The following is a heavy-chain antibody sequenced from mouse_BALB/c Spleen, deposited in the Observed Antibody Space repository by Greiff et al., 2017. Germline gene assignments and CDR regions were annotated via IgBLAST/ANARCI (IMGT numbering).Heavy chain of an antibody. CDR3: AREGNSFDY. V-gene: IGHV1-87*01. J-gene: IGHJ2*01. D-gene: IGHD2-1*01. CDR1: GYTFTSYW. CDR2: IYPGDGDT. Sequence: VHLVESGAELARPGASVKLSCKASGYTFTSYWMQWVKQRPGQGLEWIGAIYPGDGDTRYTQKFKGKATLTADKSSSTAYMQLSSLASEDSAVYYCAREGNSFDYWGQGTTLTVSS.